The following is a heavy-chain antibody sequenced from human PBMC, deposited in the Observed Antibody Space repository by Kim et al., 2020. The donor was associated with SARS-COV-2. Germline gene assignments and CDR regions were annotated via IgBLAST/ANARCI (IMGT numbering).Heavy chain of an antibody. Sequence: STSLKSRVTRSVDTSKNQLSLKLSSVTAADTAVYYCARVSRSSWGTYCDYWGQGTLVTVSS. D-gene: IGHD6-13*01. CDR3: ARVSRSSWGTYCDY. J-gene: IGHJ4*02. V-gene: IGHV4-59*01.